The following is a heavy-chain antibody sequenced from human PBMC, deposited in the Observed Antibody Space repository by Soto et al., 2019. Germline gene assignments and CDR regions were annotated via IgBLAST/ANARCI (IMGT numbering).Heavy chain of an antibody. CDR3: AGVGIDFWSGYLPFDT. J-gene: IGHJ5*02. D-gene: IGHD3-3*01. V-gene: IGHV4-59*01. CDR1: GGSISSYY. CDR2: IYYSGST. Sequence: QVQLQESGPGLVKPSETLSLTCTVSGGSISSYYWSWIRQPPGKGLEWIGYIYYSGSTNYNPSLTSRVTIPVDTSKNQFTLKLSSVTAADTAVYYGAGVGIDFWSGYLPFDTWGQGTLVTVSS.